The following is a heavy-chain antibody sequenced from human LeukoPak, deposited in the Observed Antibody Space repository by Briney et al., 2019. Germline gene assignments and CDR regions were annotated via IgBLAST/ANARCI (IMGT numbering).Heavy chain of an antibody. CDR2: ISSSSSYI. J-gene: IGHJ4*02. D-gene: IGHD3-22*01. CDR3: ARDYYGSSGFFDY. CDR1: GFTFSSYG. Sequence: GGSLRLSCAASGFTFSSYGMNWVRQAPGKGLEWVSSISSSSSYIYYADSVKGRFTISRDNAKNSLYLQMNSLRAEDTAVYYCARDYYGSSGFFDYWGQGTLVTVSS. V-gene: IGHV3-21*01.